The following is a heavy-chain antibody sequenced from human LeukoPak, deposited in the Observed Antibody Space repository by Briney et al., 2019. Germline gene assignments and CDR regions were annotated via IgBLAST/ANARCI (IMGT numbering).Heavy chain of an antibody. CDR1: GFTFSGNY. CDR3: AGGPKQQLLWGRASNGFDP. V-gene: IGHV3-66*01. J-gene: IGHJ5*02. D-gene: IGHD2-2*01. Sequence: GGSLRLSCAASGFTFSGNYMSWIRQAPGMGLEWVSLIYSGGSTYYADSVKGRFTISRDNSKNTLYLQMNSLRAEDTAVYYCAGGPKQQLLWGRASNGFDPWGQGTLVTVSS. CDR2: IYSGGST.